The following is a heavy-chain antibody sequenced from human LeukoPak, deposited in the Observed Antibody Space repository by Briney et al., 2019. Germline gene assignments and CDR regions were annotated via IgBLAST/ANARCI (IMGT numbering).Heavy chain of an antibody. CDR1: GFTFSSYG. Sequence: GGSLRLSCAASGFTFSSYGMHWVRQAPGEGLEWVAVIWYDGSNKYYADSVKGRFTISRDNSKNTLYLQMNSLRAEDTAVYYCASGRVPAAPYDAFDIWGQGTMVTVSS. CDR3: ASGRVPAAPYDAFDI. D-gene: IGHD2-2*01. J-gene: IGHJ3*02. V-gene: IGHV3-33*01. CDR2: IWYDGSNK.